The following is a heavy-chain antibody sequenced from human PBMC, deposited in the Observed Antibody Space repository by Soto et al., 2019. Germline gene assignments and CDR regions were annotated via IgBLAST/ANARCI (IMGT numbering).Heavy chain of an antibody. Sequence: PSETLSLTCTVSNFSIGNGYYWCWIRQPPGKGLEWIATIYHTGHTYYNPSLKSRATISVDSSENRFSLRLRSVTAADTAFYYCARVMGEFSIPTSLDFEFWGQGTMVTVSS. CDR2: IYHTGHT. D-gene: IGHD3-16*01. CDR3: ARVMGEFSIPTSLDFEF. V-gene: IGHV4-38-2*02. J-gene: IGHJ4*02. CDR1: NFSIGNGYY.